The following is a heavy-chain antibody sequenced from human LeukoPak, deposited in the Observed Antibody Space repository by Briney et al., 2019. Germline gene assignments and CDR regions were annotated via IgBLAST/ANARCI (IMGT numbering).Heavy chain of an antibody. CDR3: ARGPGAATQEAFDS. D-gene: IGHD2-15*01. CDR2: IYYNVET. V-gene: IGHV4-4*07. Sequence: SETLSLTCTVPGSSISNYYWSWIRQPAGQGLEWVGRIYYNVETKYNPSLKSRVTMSVDTSKNQISLKVNSVTAADTAVYYCARGPGAATQEAFDSWGQGTLVTVSS. J-gene: IGHJ5*01. CDR1: GSSISNYY.